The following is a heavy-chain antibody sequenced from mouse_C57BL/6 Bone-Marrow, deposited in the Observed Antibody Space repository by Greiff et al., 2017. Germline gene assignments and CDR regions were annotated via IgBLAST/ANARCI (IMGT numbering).Heavy chain of an antibody. D-gene: IGHD3-1*01. V-gene: IGHV1-69*01. CDR3: ARSGSTTGFAD. CDR1: GYTFTSYW. CDR2: IDPSDSYT. J-gene: IGHJ3*01. Sequence: QVQLQQPGAELVMPGASVKLSCKASGYTFTSYWMNWVKQRPGQGLEWIGEIDPSDSYTNYNQKFKGKSTLTVDKSSSTAYMQLSCLTSEDSAVLNCARSGSTTGFADWGQGTLVTVSA.